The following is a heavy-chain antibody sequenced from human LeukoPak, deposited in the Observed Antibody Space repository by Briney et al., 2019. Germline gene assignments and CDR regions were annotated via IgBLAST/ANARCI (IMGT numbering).Heavy chain of an antibody. Sequence: GGSXXLSXVXXGFTLNRFAMHWVRQAEGKGREYVSSIITNAYSTYYSNSLTRRFPISRHNSKNTLYLQMGSLRTEDMAVYYCARDGGYSSACFDNWGQGTLVTVSS. CDR3: ARDGGYSSACFDN. CDR1: GFTLNRFA. J-gene: IGHJ4*02. CDR2: IITNAYST. V-gene: IGHV3-64*01. D-gene: IGHD6-25*01.